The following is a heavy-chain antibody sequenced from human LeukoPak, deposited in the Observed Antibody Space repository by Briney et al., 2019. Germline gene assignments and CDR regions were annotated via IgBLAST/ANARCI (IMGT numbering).Heavy chain of an antibody. CDR3: ARNGYYSIDY. Sequence: ASETLSLTCTVSGGSISSSSYYWGWIRQPPGKGLEWIGEVFHSGSTTYNPSLKSRVTMSVDKSKNQFSLKLTSVTATDTAIYYCARNGYYSIDYWGQGTPVTVSS. V-gene: IGHV4-39*07. CDR2: VFHSGST. CDR1: GGSISSSSYY. D-gene: IGHD4-17*01. J-gene: IGHJ4*02.